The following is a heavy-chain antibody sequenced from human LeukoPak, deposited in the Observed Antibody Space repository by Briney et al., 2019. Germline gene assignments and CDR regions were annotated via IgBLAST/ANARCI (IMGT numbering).Heavy chain of an antibody. V-gene: IGHV1-2*02. J-gene: IGHJ4*02. Sequence: GASVTVSCKASGYTFTGYYMHWVRQAPGQGLEWMGWINPNSGGTNYAQKFQGRVTMTRDTSISTAYMELSRLRSDDTAVYYCAGRWYSSGWYGFDYWGQGTLVTVSS. CDR3: AGRWYSSGWYGFDY. CDR1: GYTFTGYY. D-gene: IGHD6-19*01. CDR2: INPNSGGT.